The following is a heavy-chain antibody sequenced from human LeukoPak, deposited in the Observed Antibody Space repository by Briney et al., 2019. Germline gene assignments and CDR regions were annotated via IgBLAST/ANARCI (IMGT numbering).Heavy chain of an antibody. CDR2: IYHDGST. CDR1: GGSISSSNW. CDR3: ARHTIFCSFINCSPFDP. J-gene: IGHJ5*02. V-gene: IGHV4-4*02. D-gene: IGHD3-3*01. Sequence: SETLSLTCAVFGGSISSSNWWSWVRQSPEKGLAWIGEIYHDGSTNYSPSLGGRVSLSADTSKNAFFMEVHSVTAADSAMYYCARHTIFCSFINCSPFDPWGQGTLVTVSS.